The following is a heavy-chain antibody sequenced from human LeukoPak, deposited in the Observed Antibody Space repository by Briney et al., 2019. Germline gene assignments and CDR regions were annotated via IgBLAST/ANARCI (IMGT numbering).Heavy chain of an antibody. Sequence: GSSVKVSCKASGGTFSSYAISWVRQAPGQGLEWMGGIIPIFGTANYAQKFQGRVTITADESTSTAYMELSSQRSEDTAVYYCASLVRGPTLYYFDYWGQGTLVTVSS. D-gene: IGHD3-10*01. CDR2: IIPIFGTA. V-gene: IGHV1-69*01. CDR3: ASLVRGPTLYYFDY. CDR1: GGTFSSYA. J-gene: IGHJ4*02.